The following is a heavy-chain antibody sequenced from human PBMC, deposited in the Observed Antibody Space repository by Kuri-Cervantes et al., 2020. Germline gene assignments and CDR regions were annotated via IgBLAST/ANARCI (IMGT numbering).Heavy chain of an antibody. CDR3: ARTYGDYVFFHFDY. D-gene: IGHD4-17*01. CDR1: GFTFSSYW. V-gene: IGHV3-7*01. J-gene: IGHJ4*02. CDR2: IKQDGSEK. Sequence: GGSLRLSCAASGFTFSSYWMSWVRQAPGRGLEWVANIKQDGSEKYYVDSVKGRFTISRDNAKNSLYLQMISLRAEDTAVYYCARTYGDYVFFHFDYWGQGTLVTVSS.